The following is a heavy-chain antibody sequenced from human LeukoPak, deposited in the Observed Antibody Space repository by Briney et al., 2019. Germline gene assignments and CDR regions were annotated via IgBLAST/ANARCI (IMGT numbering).Heavy chain of an antibody. Sequence: GGSLRLSCAASGFTVSSNYMSWVRQAPGKGLEWVSVIYSGGSTYYADSVKGRFTISRDNSKNTLYLQMNSLRAEDTAVYYCARVGSGSFLYYFDYWGQGTLVTVSS. CDR1: GFTVSSNY. CDR3: ARVGSGSFLYYFDY. J-gene: IGHJ4*02. D-gene: IGHD1-26*01. CDR2: IYSGGST. V-gene: IGHV3-53*01.